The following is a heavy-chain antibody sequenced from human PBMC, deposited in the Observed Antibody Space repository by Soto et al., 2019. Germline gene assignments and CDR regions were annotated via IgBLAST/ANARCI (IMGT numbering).Heavy chain of an antibody. CDR2: LYWVDTR. CDR3: AHYTTDTYFDV. V-gene: IGHV2-5*02. CDR1: GFSLYTGGVG. D-gene: IGHD1-1*01. Sequence: QITLKESSPTLVKPTQPLTLTCSFSGFSLYTGGVGVGWIRQPPGKALEWLALLYWVDTRHYNPSLKNTLTTAKDTTENQVVLTVTDMGPVDTGTYFCAHYTTDTYFDVWGKGATVSVSS. J-gene: IGHJ6*04.